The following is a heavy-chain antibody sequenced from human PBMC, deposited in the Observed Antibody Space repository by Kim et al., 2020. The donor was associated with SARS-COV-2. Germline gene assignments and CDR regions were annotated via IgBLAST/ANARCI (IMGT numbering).Heavy chain of an antibody. Sequence: GSTNYNPPLKSRVTISVDTSKNQFSRKLSSVTAADTAVYYCARVPATIPSNWGQGTLFTVSS. D-gene: IGHD5-12*01. CDR2: GST. J-gene: IGHJ4*02. V-gene: IGHV4-59*01. CDR3: ARVPATIPSN.